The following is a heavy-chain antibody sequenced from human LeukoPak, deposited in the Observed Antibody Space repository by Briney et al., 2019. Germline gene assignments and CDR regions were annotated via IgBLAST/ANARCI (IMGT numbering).Heavy chain of an antibody. CDR1: GFTFSSYA. Sequence: GGSLRLSCAASGFTFSSYAMSWVRQAPGMGLEWVSSIGSSGDITYYADSVKGRFTISRDNSKNTLYLQMNSLRAEDTAVYYCAKDIDNGDYVVYWGQGTLVTVSS. J-gene: IGHJ4*02. CDR2: IGSSGDIT. D-gene: IGHD4-17*01. CDR3: AKDIDNGDYVVY. V-gene: IGHV3-23*01.